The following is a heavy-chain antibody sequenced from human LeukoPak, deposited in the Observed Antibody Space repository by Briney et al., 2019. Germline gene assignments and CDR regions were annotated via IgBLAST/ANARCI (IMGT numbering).Heavy chain of an antibody. V-gene: IGHV3-21*01. CDR2: ISSSSSYI. D-gene: IGHD3-10*01. CDR3: ARLGFGELFRIDC. CDR1: GFTFSSYS. J-gene: IGHJ4*02. Sequence: GGSLRLSCAASGFTFSSYSMNWVRQAPGKGLEWVSSISSSSSYIYYADSVKGRFTISRDNAKNSLYLQMNSLRAEDTAVYHCARLGFGELFRIDCWGQGTLVTVSS.